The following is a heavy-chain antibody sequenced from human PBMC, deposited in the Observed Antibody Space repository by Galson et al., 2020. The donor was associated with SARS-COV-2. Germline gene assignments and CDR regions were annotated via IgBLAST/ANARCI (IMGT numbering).Heavy chain of an antibody. CDR1: GFTFTNYG. D-gene: IGHD3-16*01. J-gene: IGHJ4*02. CDR2: VWYDGTNK. CDR3: ARAMCAGNHYEGVGIRWYLGY. Sequence: TGGSLRLSCAASGFTFTNYGILWVRQVPGKGLEWVAVVWYDGTNKYYADSVKGRFTISKDNSKNTVYMQMNSLTDEDTGIYYCARAMCAGNHYEGVGIRWYLGYWGQGTLVTVSS. V-gene: IGHV3-33*08.